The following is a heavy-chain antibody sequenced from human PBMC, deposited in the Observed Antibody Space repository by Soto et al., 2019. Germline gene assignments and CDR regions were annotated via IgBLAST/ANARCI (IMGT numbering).Heavy chain of an antibody. V-gene: IGHV3-9*01. D-gene: IGHD5-12*01. CDR3: AKAEGYSGYDLIDY. CDR2: ISWNSGSI. J-gene: IGHJ4*02. Sequence: GGSLRLSCAASGFTFDDYAMHWVRQAPGKGLEWVSGISWNSGSIGYADSVKGRFTISRDNAKNSLYLQMNSLRAEDTALYYCAKAEGYSGYDLIDYWGQGTLVTVSS. CDR1: GFTFDDYA.